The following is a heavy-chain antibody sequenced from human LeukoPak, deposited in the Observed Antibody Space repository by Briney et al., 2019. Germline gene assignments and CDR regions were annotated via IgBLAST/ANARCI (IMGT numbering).Heavy chain of an antibody. CDR3: ARGPRYCSSTSCQRFDP. D-gene: IGHD2-2*01. CDR2: IHYSRDI. CDR1: GGSISNYY. Sequence: SETLPLTCTVSGGSISNYYWSWVRQPPGKGLEWMGHIHYSRDINYNPSLKSRVTISVDTSKNQFSLKLSSVTAADTAVYYCARGPRYCSSTSCQRFDPWGQGTLVTVSS. J-gene: IGHJ5*02. V-gene: IGHV4-59*12.